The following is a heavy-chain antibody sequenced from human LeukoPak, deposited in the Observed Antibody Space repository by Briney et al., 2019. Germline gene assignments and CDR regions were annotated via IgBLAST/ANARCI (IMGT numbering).Heavy chain of an antibody. CDR2: IIPIFGTA. Sequence: SVKVSCKASGGTFSSYAISWVRQAPGQGLEWMGGIIPIFGTANYAQKFQGRVTITRDTSASTAYMELSSLRSEDTAVYYCARDGYSSGWYQIPFDYWGQGTLVTVSS. CDR1: GGTFSSYA. V-gene: IGHV1-69*05. J-gene: IGHJ4*02. CDR3: ARDGYSSGWYQIPFDY. D-gene: IGHD6-19*01.